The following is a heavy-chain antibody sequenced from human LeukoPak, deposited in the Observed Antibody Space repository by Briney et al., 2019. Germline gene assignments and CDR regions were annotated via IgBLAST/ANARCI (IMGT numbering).Heavy chain of an antibody. CDR2: ISGSSGDT. CDR1: GFTFSNYD. CDR3: ARGYVPPYCGGGSCYSGHFEY. V-gene: IGHV3-23*01. D-gene: IGHD2-15*01. J-gene: IGHJ4*02. Sequence: GGSLRLSCAASGFTFSNYDMTWVRQAPGKGLEWVSTISGSSGDTYYADSVKGRFAISRDNSMNTLYMQMNSLRAEDTAVYYCARGYVPPYCGGGSCYSGHFEYWGQGTLVTVSS.